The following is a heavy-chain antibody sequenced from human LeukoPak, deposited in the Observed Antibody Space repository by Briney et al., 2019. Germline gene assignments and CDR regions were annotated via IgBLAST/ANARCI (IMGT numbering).Heavy chain of an antibody. D-gene: IGHD2-2*01. Sequence: VASVKVSCKASGYTFTSYDINWVRQATGQGLEWMGWMNPNSGNTGYAQKFQGRVTMTRNTSISTAYMELSSLRSEDAAVYYCVRGPALYCSSTSCYAGSAFDPWGQGTLVTVSS. CDR1: GYTFTSYD. CDR2: MNPNSGNT. CDR3: VRGPALYCSSTSCYAGSAFDP. V-gene: IGHV1-8*01. J-gene: IGHJ5*02.